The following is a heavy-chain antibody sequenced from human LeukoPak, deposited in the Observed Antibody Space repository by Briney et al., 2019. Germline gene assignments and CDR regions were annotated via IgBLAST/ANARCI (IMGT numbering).Heavy chain of an antibody. CDR1: GFTFSSYA. J-gene: IGHJ1*01. Sequence: GGSLRLSCAVSGFTFSSYAMSWVRQAPGKGLEWVSAISGSGGSTYYADSVKGRFTISRDNSKNTLYLQMNSLRAEDTAVYYCAKDQGMYYYDSGPSGHWGQGTLVTVSS. V-gene: IGHV3-23*01. CDR3: AKDQGMYYYDSGPSGH. D-gene: IGHD3-22*01. CDR2: ISGSGGST.